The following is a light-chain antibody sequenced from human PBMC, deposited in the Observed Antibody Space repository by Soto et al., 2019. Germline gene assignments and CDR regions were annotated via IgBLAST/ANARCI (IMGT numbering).Light chain of an antibody. J-gene: IGLJ1*01. V-gene: IGLV2-14*01. Sequence: QSVLTQPASVSGSPGQAITISCTGTSSDVGAYRHVSWHQQHPGKAPKLMIYDVSNRPSGVSNRFSGSKSGNTASLTISGLQAEDEADYYCSAYTTSRSYIFGSGTKLTVL. CDR3: SAYTTSRSYI. CDR2: DVS. CDR1: SSDVGAYRH.